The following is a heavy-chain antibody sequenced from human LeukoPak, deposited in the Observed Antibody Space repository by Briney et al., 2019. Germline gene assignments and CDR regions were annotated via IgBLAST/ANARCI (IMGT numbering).Heavy chain of an antibody. V-gene: IGHV4-34*01. CDR2: INHSGST. CDR1: GFTFSSYA. D-gene: IGHD6-13*01. J-gene: IGHJ4*02. CDR3: ARGWWDSSSWLPFDY. Sequence: GSLRLSCAASGFTFSSYAMSWVRQPPGKGLEWIGEINHSGSTNYNPSLKSRVTISVDTSKNQFSLKLSSVTAADTAVYYCARGWWDSSSWLPFDYWGQGTLVTVSS.